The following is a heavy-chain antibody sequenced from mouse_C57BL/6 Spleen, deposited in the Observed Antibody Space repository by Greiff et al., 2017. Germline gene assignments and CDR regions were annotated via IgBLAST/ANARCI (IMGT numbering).Heavy chain of an antibody. CDR1: GYTFTDYY. CDR3: ARDSSGGGFAY. Sequence: EVQLQQSGPELVKPGASVKISCKASGYTFTDYYMNWVKQSHGKSLEWIGDINPNNGGTSYNQKFKGKATLTVDKSSSTAYMALRSLTSEDSAVYYCARDSSGGGFAYWGQGTLVTVSA. J-gene: IGHJ3*01. D-gene: IGHD3-2*02. V-gene: IGHV1-26*01. CDR2: INPNNGGT.